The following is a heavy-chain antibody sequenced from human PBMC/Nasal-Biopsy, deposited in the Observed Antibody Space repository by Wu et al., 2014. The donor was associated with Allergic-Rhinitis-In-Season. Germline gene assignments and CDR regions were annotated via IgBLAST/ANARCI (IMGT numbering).Heavy chain of an antibody. D-gene: IGHD3-16*01. CDR1: GGSISSYY. J-gene: IGHJ6*03. Sequence: TLSLTCTVSGGSISSYYWSWIRQPAGKGLEWIGDFFSSGSTNYNPSLKSRVTVSVDTSKNRFALKLRSVTAADTAAYHCARGWGGFYYYMDIWGKGTTVTVSS. CDR2: FFSSGST. V-gene: IGHV4-4*07. CDR3: ARGWGGFYYYMDI.